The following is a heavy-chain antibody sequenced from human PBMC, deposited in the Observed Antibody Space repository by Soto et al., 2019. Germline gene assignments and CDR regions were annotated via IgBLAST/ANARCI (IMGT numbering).Heavy chain of an antibody. Sequence: GASVKVSCKASGGTFSSYAISWVRQAPGQGLEWMGGIIPIFGTANYAQKFQGRVTITADESTSTAYMELSSLRSEDTAVYYCARVDCSSTSCYEPGPATVWGQGTTVTVSS. CDR2: IIPIFGTA. V-gene: IGHV1-69*13. J-gene: IGHJ6*02. CDR1: GGTFSSYA. D-gene: IGHD2-2*01. CDR3: ARVDCSSTSCYEPGPATV.